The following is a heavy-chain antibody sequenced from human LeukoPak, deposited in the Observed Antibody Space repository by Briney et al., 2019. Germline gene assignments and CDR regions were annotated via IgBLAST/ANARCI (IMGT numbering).Heavy chain of an antibody. V-gene: IGHV4-59*12. Sequence: PSETLSLTCTVSGGSISPYYWSWIRQPPGKGLEWIGYIYYSGSTNYNPSLKNRVSMSVDTSKNQFSLKLSSVTAADTAVYYCARGGSPRGYSYGRGNWFDPWGQGTLVTVSS. CDR1: GGSISPYY. D-gene: IGHD5-18*01. CDR3: ARGGSPRGYSYGRGNWFDP. CDR2: IYYSGST. J-gene: IGHJ5*02.